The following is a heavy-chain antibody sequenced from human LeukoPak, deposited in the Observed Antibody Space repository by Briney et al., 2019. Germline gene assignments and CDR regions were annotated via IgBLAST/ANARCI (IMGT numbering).Heavy chain of an antibody. CDR2: INHSGST. D-gene: IGHD3/OR15-3a*01. Sequence: PSETLSLTCAVYGGSFSGYYWSWIRQPPGKGLEWIGEINHSGSTNYNPSLKSRVTISVDTSKNQFSLKLSSVPAADTAVYYCARGRGWTPPWIDYWGQGTLVTVSS. V-gene: IGHV4-34*01. J-gene: IGHJ4*02. CDR1: GGSFSGYY. CDR3: ARGRGWTPPWIDY.